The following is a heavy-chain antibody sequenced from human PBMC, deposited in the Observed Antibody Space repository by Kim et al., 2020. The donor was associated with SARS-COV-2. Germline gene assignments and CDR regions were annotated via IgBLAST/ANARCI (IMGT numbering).Heavy chain of an antibody. V-gene: IGHV3-21*01. CDR1: GFTFSSYS. Sequence: GGSLRLSCAASGFTFSSYSMNWVRQAPGKGLEWFSSISSSSSYIYYADSVKGRFTISRDNAKNSLYLQMNSLRAEDTAVYYCARDPHYYGSGSAQFDYWGQGTLVTVSS. CDR2: ISSSSSYI. J-gene: IGHJ4*02. D-gene: IGHD3-10*01. CDR3: ARDPHYYGSGSAQFDY.